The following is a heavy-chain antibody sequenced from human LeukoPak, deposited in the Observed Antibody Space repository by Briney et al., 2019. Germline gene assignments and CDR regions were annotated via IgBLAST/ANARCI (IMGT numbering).Heavy chain of an antibody. CDR2: MNPNSGNT. V-gene: IGHV1-8*03. J-gene: IGHJ4*02. CDR3: ARVGRNYDSSGYWFDY. Sequence: ASVNVSCKASVYTFTSYDINWVRQATGQGLEWMGWMNPNSGNTGYAQKFQGRVTITRNTSISTAYMELSSLRSEDTAVYYCARVGRNYDSSGYWFDYWGQGTLVTVSS. D-gene: IGHD3-22*01. CDR1: VYTFTSYD.